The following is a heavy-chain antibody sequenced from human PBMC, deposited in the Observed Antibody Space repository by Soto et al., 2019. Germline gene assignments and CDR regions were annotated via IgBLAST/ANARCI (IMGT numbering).Heavy chain of an antibody. V-gene: IGHV4-59*01. J-gene: IGHJ4*02. CDR1: GGSISSYY. D-gene: IGHD2-21*02. CDR3: ARTPLLSGGNFVGIFDX. Sequence: SATLSLTCTVSGGSISSYYWSWIRQPPGKVLDWIGYIYYSGSTNYNPSLKSRVTISVCTSKNQFSLKLSSVTAADTAVYYCARTPLLSGGNFVGIFDXWGQVTLVTVSX. CDR2: IYYSGST.